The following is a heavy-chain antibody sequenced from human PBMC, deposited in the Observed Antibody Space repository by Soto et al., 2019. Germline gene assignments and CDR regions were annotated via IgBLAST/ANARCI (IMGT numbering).Heavy chain of an antibody. CDR3: EHRPTGNYFDY. Sequence: SGPTLVNPTQTLTLTCTFSGFSISTRGVAVGWIRQPPGKALEWLALFYWDDDEKYSPSRKSRLTVTKDTSKNQLVLTMTHMEPVDTASYYCEHRPTGNYFDYWGKGILVTVSP. V-gene: IGHV2-5*02. J-gene: IGHJ4*02. CDR2: FYWDDDE. D-gene: IGHD3-9*01. CDR1: GFSISTRGVA.